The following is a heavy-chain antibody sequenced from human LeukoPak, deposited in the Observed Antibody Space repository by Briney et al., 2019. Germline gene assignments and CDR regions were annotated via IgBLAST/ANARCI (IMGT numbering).Heavy chain of an antibody. CDR1: GFTFRSYA. Sequence: GGSLSLSCAASGFTFRSYAMSWVRQAPGKGLEWVSAISGSGGSTYYADSVKGRFTISRDNSKNTLYLQMNSLRAEDTAVYYCAKAAKVLRSLDAFDIWGQGTMVTVSS. D-gene: IGHD6-25*01. CDR3: AKAAKVLRSLDAFDI. CDR2: ISGSGGST. V-gene: IGHV3-23*01. J-gene: IGHJ3*02.